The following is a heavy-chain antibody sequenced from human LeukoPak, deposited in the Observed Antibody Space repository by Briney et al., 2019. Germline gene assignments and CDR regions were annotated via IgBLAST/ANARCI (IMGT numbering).Heavy chain of an antibody. CDR2: IWYDGSNK. V-gene: IGHV3-33*01. CDR3: ALSIAARPYYFDY. CDR1: GFTFSSYG. D-gene: IGHD6-6*01. Sequence: PGRSLRLSCAASGFTFSSYGMHCVRQAPGKGLEWVAVIWYDGSNKYYADSVKGRFTISRDNSKNTLYLQMNSLRAEDTAVYYCALSIAARPYYFDYWGQGTLVTVSS. J-gene: IGHJ4*02.